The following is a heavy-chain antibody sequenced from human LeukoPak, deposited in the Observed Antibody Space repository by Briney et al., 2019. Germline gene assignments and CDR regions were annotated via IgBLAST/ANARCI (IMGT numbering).Heavy chain of an antibody. CDR3: ATMVRGAPFWYGVDV. CDR2: MHDSGIS. D-gene: IGHD3-10*01. V-gene: IGHV4-59*01. J-gene: IGHJ6*02. CDR1: GGSISNYY. Sequence: PSETLSLTCGVSGGSISNYYCIWIRQPPGKGLEYIGYMHDSGISDYNPSLKSRVTISLDASKNQFSLRLSSVTAADTAVYHCATMVRGAPFWYGVDVWGQGTTVTVSS.